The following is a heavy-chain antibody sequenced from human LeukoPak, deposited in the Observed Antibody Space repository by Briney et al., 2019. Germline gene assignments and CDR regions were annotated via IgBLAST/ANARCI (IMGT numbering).Heavy chain of an antibody. CDR1: GGSISSGGYY. V-gene: IGHV4-31*03. D-gene: IGHD4-17*01. Sequence: SQTLSLTCTVSGGSISSGGYYWSWIRRHPGKGLEWIGYIYYSGSTYYNPSLKSRVTISVDTSKNQFSLKLSSVTAADTAVYYCARMYGDYEDYFDYWGQGTLVTVSS. CDR2: IYYSGST. CDR3: ARMYGDYEDYFDY. J-gene: IGHJ4*02.